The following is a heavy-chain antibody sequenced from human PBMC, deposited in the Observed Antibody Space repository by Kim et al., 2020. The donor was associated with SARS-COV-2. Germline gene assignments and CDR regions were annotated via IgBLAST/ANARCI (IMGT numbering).Heavy chain of an antibody. Sequence: SETLSLTCTVSGGSISSGGYYWSWIRQHPGKGLEWIGYIYYSGSTYYKPALKSRVTISVDTSKNQFSLKLSSVIAADTAVYYCARSDIVVVPAANYGFDYWGQGTLVTVSS. V-gene: IGHV4-31*03. CDR1: GGSISSGGYY. CDR3: ARSDIVVVPAANYGFDY. D-gene: IGHD2-2*01. CDR2: IYYSGST. J-gene: IGHJ4*02.